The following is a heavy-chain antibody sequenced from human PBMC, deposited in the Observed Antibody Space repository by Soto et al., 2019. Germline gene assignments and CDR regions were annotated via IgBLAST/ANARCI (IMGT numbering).Heavy chain of an antibody. J-gene: IGHJ6*03. D-gene: IGHD3-3*01. CDR3: ARVEYYDFWSGPPYYYYMDV. V-gene: IGHV3-66*01. Sequence: EVQLVESGGGLVQPGGSLRLSCAASGFTVSSNYMSWVRQAPGKGLEWVSVIYSGGSTYYADSVKGRFTISRDNSKNTLFLKMNSLRAEDTAVYYCARVEYYDFWSGPPYYYYMDVWGKGTTVTVSS. CDR1: GFTVSSNY. CDR2: IYSGGST.